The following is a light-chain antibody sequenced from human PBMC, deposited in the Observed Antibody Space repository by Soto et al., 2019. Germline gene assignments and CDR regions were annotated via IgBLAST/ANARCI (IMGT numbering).Light chain of an antibody. V-gene: IGKV1-17*03. CDR2: TVS. Sequence: DIQMTQSPSSLSASVGDRVTITCRASQSISRYLAWFQQKPGRAPQLLISTVSTLQSGVPSRFSGSGSGTEFTLTISSLQSEDFASYYCQQHKDYPLTFGRGTRLEIK. CDR1: QSISRY. CDR3: QQHKDYPLT. J-gene: IGKJ5*01.